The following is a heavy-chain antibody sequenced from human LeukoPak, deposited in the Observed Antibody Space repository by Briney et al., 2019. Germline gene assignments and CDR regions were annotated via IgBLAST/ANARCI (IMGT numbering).Heavy chain of an antibody. CDR3: ARRSMYYYGSGSYYNWLDP. D-gene: IGHD3-10*01. Sequence: SETMSLTCAVYGGSFSGYYWSWIRQPPGKGLEWIGEINHSGSTNYNPSLKSRVTIPVETSKNQPSLKLSSVTAADTAVYYCARRSMYYYGSGSYYNWLDPWGQGTLVTVSS. V-gene: IGHV4-34*01. CDR1: GGSFSGYY. CDR2: INHSGST. J-gene: IGHJ5*02.